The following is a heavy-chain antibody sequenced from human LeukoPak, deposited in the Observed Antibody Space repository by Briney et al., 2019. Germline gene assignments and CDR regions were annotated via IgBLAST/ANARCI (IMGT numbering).Heavy chain of an antibody. J-gene: IGHJ4*02. V-gene: IGHV3-33*06. CDR2: IWYDGSNK. D-gene: IGHD6-13*01. CDR1: GFTFSSYG. CDR3: AKDRSSWYAFDY. Sequence: PGGSLRLSCAASGFTFSSYGMHWVRQAPGKGLEWVAVIWYDGSNKYYAGSVKGRFTISRDNSKNTLYLQMNSLRAEDTAVYYCAKDRSSWYAFDYWGQGTLVTVSS.